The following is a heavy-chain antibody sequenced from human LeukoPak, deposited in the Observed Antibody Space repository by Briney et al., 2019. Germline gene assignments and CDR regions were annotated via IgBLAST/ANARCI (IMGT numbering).Heavy chain of an antibody. D-gene: IGHD2-2*01. CDR2: IYHSGST. Sequence: SETLSLTCTVSGGSISSGSYYWSWIRQPAGKGLEWIGSIYHSGSTYYNPSLESRVTISVDTSKNQFSLKLSSVTAADTAVYYCASTIVVPAAGWFDPWGQGTLVTVSS. V-gene: IGHV4-39*07. CDR3: ASTIVVPAAGWFDP. CDR1: GGSISSGSYY. J-gene: IGHJ5*02.